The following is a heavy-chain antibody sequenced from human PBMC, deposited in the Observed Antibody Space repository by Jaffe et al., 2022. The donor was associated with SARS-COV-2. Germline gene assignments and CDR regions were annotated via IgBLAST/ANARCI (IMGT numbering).Heavy chain of an antibody. D-gene: IGHD3-16*02. J-gene: IGHJ4*02. CDR2: ISYDGRNN. CDR3: AKGGRASYDYVWGSYRYPFDN. V-gene: IGHV3-30*18. CDR1: GFTFKNYD. Sequence: QVQLVESGGGVVQPGRSLRLSCAASGFTFKNYDMHWVRQASGKGLEWVAVISYDGRNNYYADSVKGRFTISRDNSKNTLYLQMNSLRAEDTAVYYCAKGGRASYDYVWGSYRYPFDNWGQGTLVTVSS.